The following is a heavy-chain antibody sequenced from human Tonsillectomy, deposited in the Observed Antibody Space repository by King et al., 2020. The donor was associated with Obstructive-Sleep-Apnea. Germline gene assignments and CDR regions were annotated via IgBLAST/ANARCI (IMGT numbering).Heavy chain of an antibody. Sequence: EVQLVESGGGLVQPGGSLRLSCAASGFIFSSYWMHWVRQAPGKGLVWVSRINSDGSSTNYADSVKGRFTISRDNAKNTLYLQMNSLRVEDTAVYYCARISSLGVVIPSGYFDYWGQGTLVTVSS. CDR3: ARISSLGVVIPSGYFDY. CDR2: INSDGSST. J-gene: IGHJ4*02. CDR1: GFIFSSYW. V-gene: IGHV3-74*01. D-gene: IGHD3-3*01.